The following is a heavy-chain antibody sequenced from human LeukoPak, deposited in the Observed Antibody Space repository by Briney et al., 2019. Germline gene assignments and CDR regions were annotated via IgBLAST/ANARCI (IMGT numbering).Heavy chain of an antibody. CDR1: GFTFSSYW. D-gene: IGHD4-23*01. Sequence: PGGSLRLSCAASGFTFSSYWMSWIRQPPGKGLEWIGYIYYSGSTNYNPSLKSRVTISVDTSKNQFSLKLSSVTAADTAVYYCARNYGGNIDYWGQGTLVTVSS. J-gene: IGHJ4*02. CDR2: IYYSGST. CDR3: ARNYGGNIDY. V-gene: IGHV4-59*01.